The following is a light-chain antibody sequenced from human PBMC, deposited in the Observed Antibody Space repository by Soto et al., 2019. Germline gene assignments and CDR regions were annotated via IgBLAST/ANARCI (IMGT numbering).Light chain of an antibody. J-gene: IGKJ1*01. CDR3: QHFGGSPWT. CDR2: GAF. Sequence: EIVLTQSPGTLSLSLGERATLSCRASQSLSSTDLAWYQQKPGQSPRLLIHGAFTRATDIPDRFSGSGSGPDFTRTISRLEPEDFAVYYCQHFGGSPWTSGHGTKVEIK. CDR1: QSLSSTD. V-gene: IGKV3-20*01.